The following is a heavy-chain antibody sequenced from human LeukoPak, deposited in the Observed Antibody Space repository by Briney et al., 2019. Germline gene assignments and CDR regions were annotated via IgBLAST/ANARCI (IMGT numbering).Heavy chain of an antibody. J-gene: IGHJ4*02. CDR3: ATLAYCGGDCYSVFDY. D-gene: IGHD2-21*02. CDR1: GYTFTSSG. V-gene: IGHV1-18*01. CDR2: ISAYNGNT. Sequence: ASVKVSCKASGYTFTSSGISWVRQAPGQGLEWMGWISAYNGNTNYAQKLQGRVTMTTDTSTSTAYIELRSLRSDDTGVYYCATLAYCGGDCYSVFDYWGQGTLVTVSS.